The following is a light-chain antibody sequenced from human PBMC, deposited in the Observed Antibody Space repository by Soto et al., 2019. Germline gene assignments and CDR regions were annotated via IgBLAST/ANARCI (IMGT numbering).Light chain of an antibody. Sequence: EIVLTQSPGTLSLSPGERATLSCRAGQSVSSSYLAWYQQKPGQAPRLLIYGASSRATGIPDRFSGSGSGTDYTLTISRLEPEDFAVYYRQQYGSSPLTFGGGTKVDIK. CDR1: QSVSSSY. V-gene: IGKV3-20*01. CDR2: GAS. CDR3: QQYGSSPLT. J-gene: IGKJ4*01.